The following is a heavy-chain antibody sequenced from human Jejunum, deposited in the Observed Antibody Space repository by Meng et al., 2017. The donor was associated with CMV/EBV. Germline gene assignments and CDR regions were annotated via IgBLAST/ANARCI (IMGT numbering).Heavy chain of an antibody. J-gene: IGHJ4*02. CDR2: IHDTGST. CDR1: GGSIGSGNYY. V-gene: IGHV4-30-4*08. Sequence: QVQGQEPGPGLVKPSQSLPPTVSVSGGSIGSGNYYWSWIRQPPGKGLEWIGYIHDTGSTYYNPSLKRRVDISLGTSRNHFSLTLSSVTAEDTAVYFCARGSIFVSFDSWGQGTLVTVSS. D-gene: IGHD3-3*01. CDR3: ARGSIFVSFDS.